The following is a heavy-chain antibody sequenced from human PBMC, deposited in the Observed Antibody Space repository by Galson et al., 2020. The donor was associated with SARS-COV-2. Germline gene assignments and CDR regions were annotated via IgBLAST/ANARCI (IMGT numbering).Heavy chain of an antibody. J-gene: IGHJ6*02. Sequence: KIGESLKISCAASGFTFSSYSMNWVRQAPGKGLEWVSSISSSSSYIYYADSVKGRFTISRDNAKNSLYLQMNSLRAEDTAVYYCARFSGYNYGDYFLLEFYYYGMDVWGQGTTVTVSS. D-gene: IGHD4-17*01. V-gene: IGHV3-21*01. CDR2: ISSSSSYI. CDR1: GFTFSSYS. CDR3: ARFSGYNYGDYFLLEFYYYGMDV.